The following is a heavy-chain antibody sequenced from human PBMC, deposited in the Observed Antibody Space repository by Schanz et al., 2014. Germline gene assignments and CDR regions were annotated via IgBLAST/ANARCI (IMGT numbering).Heavy chain of an antibody. V-gene: IGHV1-18*04. D-gene: IGHD6-13*01. CDR2: ISAYTNNT. CDR1: GYTFTSDS. CDR3: ARDGVDAAAGGNY. J-gene: IGHJ4*02. Sequence: QVQLVQSGAEVKKPGASVKVSCKASGYTFTSDSMHWVRQAPGQGLEWMGWISAYTNNTNYAQKGQGRVTMTTDTSTGTAYMELRSLRSDDTAVYYCARDGVDAAAGGNYWGQGTLVTVS.